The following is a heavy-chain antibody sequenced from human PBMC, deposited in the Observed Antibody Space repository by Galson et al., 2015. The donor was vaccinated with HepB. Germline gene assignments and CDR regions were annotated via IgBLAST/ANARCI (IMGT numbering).Heavy chain of an antibody. CDR3: ARVKYQLLNDDAFDI. CDR2: TYYRSKWYN. Sequence: CAISGDSVSSNSAAWNWIRQSPSRGLEWLGRTYYRSKWYNDYAVSVESRITINPDTSKNQFSLQLNSVTPEDTAVYYCARVKYQLLNDDAFDIWGQGTMVTVSS. V-gene: IGHV6-1*01. J-gene: IGHJ3*02. CDR1: GDSVSSNSAA. D-gene: IGHD2-2*01.